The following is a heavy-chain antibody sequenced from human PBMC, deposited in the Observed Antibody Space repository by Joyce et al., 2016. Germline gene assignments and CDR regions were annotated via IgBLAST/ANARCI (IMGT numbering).Heavy chain of an antibody. V-gene: IGHV1-2*07. D-gene: IGHD3-3*01. Sequence: QVQLVQSGAEVKRPGASVKVSCKTSGYIFTGLYIHWMRQAPGQGLEWMVWIKPNSGGANYAPTFQDRVTMTVATSLNSSYLERHRLTSDDTGIYYCARDPFWNLYSAGWTDHWGQGSLVTVSS. J-gene: IGHJ4*02. CDR2: IKPNSGGA. CDR1: GYIFTGLY. CDR3: ARDPFWNLYSAGWTDH.